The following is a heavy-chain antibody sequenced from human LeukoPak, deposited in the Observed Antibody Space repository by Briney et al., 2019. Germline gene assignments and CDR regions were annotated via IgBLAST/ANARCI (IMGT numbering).Heavy chain of an antibody. D-gene: IGHD1/OR15-1a*01. CDR1: GLTLSGYW. J-gene: IGHJ4*02. CDR3: STVEHF. V-gene: IGHV3-74*01. CDR2: IDSDGSGT. Sequence: GSLRLXCSASGLTLSGYWMHWVRHIPGKGLVWVSRIDSDGSGTSYADSVKGRFTISRDDVKNMLYLQMNSLRVEDTGLYYCSTVEHFWGQGTLVTVSS.